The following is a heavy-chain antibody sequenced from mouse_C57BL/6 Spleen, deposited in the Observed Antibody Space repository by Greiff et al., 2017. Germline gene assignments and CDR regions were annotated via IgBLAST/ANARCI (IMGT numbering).Heavy chain of an antibody. CDR2: ISDGGSYT. D-gene: IGHD2-5*01. Sequence: EVQGVESGGGLVKPGGSLKLSCAASGFTFSSYAMSWVRQTPEKRLEWVATISDGGSYTYYPDNVKGRFTISRDNAKNNLYLQMSHLKSEDTAMYYCARDLNSNQLAWFAYWGQGTLVTVSA. J-gene: IGHJ3*01. CDR3: ARDLNSNQLAWFAY. CDR1: GFTFSSYA. V-gene: IGHV5-4*01.